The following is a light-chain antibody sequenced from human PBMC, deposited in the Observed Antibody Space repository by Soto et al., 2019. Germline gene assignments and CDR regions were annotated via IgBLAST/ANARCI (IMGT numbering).Light chain of an antibody. CDR3: SSYADSNSLV. Sequence: QSALTQPPSASGSPGQSVTISCTGTSSDVGKYNYVSWYQQYPGKAPKLLIYEVSKRPSGVPDRFSGSKSGNTASLTVSGLQAEDEADYYCSSYADSNSLVFGGGTKLTVL. V-gene: IGLV2-8*01. CDR2: EVS. CDR1: SSDVGKYNY. J-gene: IGLJ2*01.